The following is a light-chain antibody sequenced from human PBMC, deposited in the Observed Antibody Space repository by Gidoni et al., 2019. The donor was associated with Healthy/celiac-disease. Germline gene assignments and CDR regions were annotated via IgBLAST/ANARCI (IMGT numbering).Light chain of an antibody. CDR3: QQYNSYSVT. V-gene: IGKV1-5*01. J-gene: IGKJ4*01. CDR2: DAS. Sequence: DIQMTQSPSTLAASVGDRVTITCRASQSISSWLAWYQQKPGKAPKLLIYDASSLESGVPSRFSGSGSGTEFTLTISSLQPDDFATYYCQQYNSYSVTFGGRPKVEIK. CDR1: QSISSW.